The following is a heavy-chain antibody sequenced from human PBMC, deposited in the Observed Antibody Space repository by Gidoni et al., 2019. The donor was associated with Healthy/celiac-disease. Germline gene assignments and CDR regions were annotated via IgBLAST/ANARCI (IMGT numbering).Heavy chain of an antibody. CDR1: GFSLTSYW. CDR3: ARERNHYYYYMDV. Sequence: EVQLVQSGAEVKTPGESLRISCKGSGFSLTSYWISWVRQMPGKGLEWMGRIDPSDSYTNYSPSFQGHVTISADKSISTAYLQWSSLKASDTAMYYCARERNHYYYYMDVWGKGTTVTVSS. CDR2: IDPSDSYT. D-gene: IGHD1-1*01. J-gene: IGHJ6*03. V-gene: IGHV5-10-1*03.